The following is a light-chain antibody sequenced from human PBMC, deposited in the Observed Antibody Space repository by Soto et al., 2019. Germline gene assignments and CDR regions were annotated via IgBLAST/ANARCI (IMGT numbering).Light chain of an antibody. J-gene: IGLJ2*01. Sequence: QSALTQPASVSGSPGQSITISCSGTTSDVGRYNYVSWYQQHPGKAPKLMIYEVSNRPSGVSNRFSGSKSGNTASLTISGLQAEDEADYYCSSYTSTLTLVVFGGGTKLTVL. CDR1: TSDVGRYNY. CDR2: EVS. V-gene: IGLV2-14*01. CDR3: SSYTSTLTLVV.